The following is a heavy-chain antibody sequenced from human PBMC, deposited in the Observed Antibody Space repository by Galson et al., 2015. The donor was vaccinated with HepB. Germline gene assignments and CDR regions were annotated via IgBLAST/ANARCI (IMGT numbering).Heavy chain of an antibody. Sequence: SLRLSCAASGSSFSSHSMHWVRQAPGKGLEWVALIWFDGSKDSYADSVKGRFTISRDNSNNKLYLQMNNLRVEDTAVYYCARYYGAYRSFDYWGQGTLVSVSS. CDR3: ARYYGAYRSFDY. V-gene: IGHV3-33*01. D-gene: IGHD4-17*01. J-gene: IGHJ4*02. CDR2: IWFDGSKD. CDR1: GSSFSSHS.